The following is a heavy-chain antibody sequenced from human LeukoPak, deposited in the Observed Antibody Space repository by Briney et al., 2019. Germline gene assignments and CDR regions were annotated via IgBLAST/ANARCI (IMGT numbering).Heavy chain of an antibody. CDR2: ITVTGGST. J-gene: IGHJ4*02. V-gene: IGHV3-23*01. D-gene: IGHD6-13*01. Sequence: GGTLRLSCAASGFTFSNYGMTWVRQAPGKGLEWVSAITVTGGSTYYADSVKGRFTISRDNAKNSVSLQMNSLRAEDTAIYYCATYLRNTAAGYYYFEYWGQGTLVTVSS. CDR1: GFTFSNYG. CDR3: ATYLRNTAAGYYYFEY.